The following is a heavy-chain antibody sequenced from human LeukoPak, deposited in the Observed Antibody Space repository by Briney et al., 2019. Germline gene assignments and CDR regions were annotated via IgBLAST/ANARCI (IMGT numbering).Heavy chain of an antibody. CDR2: IKQDGSEK. J-gene: IGHJ4*02. Sequence: PGGSLTLSCAASGFTFSSLWMSWVRHAPGEGVEWVANIKQDGSEKYYVDSVKGRLTISRDNAKNSLYLQMNSLRAEDTAVDCCARGMLSYDFWSGYYDYYFDYWGQGTLVTVSS. V-gene: IGHV3-7*01. D-gene: IGHD3-3*01. CDR3: ARGMLSYDFWSGYYDYYFDY. CDR1: GFTFSSLW.